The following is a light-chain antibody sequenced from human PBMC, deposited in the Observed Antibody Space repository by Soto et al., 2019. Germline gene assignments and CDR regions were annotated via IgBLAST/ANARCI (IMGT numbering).Light chain of an antibody. CDR2: EVS. CDR1: SSDVGGYNY. V-gene: IGLV2-14*01. Sequence: QAVVTQPASVSGSPGQSITISCTGTSSDVGGYNYVSWYQQHPGKAPKLMIYEVSNRPSGVSNRFSGSKSGDTASLTISGLQAEDEADYYCSSYTSNNTRVFGGGTQLTVL. CDR3: SSYTSNNTRV. J-gene: IGLJ3*02.